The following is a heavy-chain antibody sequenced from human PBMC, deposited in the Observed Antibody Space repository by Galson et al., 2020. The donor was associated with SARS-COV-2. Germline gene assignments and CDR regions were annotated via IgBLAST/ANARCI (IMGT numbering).Heavy chain of an antibody. CDR2: LHAGNGNT. Sequence: ASVKVSCKASGYPFTSYAMHWVRQAPGQRLEWMGWLHAGNGNTTYSQKFQGRVTITRDTSASTAYMELSSLRSEDTAVYYCASGTYCGGDCYSDWFDPWGQGTLVTVSS. V-gene: IGHV1-3*01. J-gene: IGHJ5*02. CDR3: ASGTYCGGDCYSDWFDP. CDR1: GYPFTSYA. D-gene: IGHD2-21*01.